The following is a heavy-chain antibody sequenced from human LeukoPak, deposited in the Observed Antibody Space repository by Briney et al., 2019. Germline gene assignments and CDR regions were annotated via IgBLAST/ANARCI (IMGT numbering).Heavy chain of an antibody. J-gene: IGHJ4*02. CDR1: GGSISSYY. D-gene: IGHD3-10*01. V-gene: IGHV4-59*01. Sequence: SETLSLTCTVSGGSISSYYWSWIRQLPGKGLEWIGYIYSSGSTNYNPSLKSRLTISVDASKNQFSLKLTSVTAADTAVYYCARAYYYGSGSYGLDYWGQGTLVTVSS. CDR2: IYSSGST. CDR3: ARAYYYGSGSYGLDY.